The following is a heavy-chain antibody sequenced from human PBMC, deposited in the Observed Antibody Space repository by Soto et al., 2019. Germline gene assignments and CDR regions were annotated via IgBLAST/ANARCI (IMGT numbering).Heavy chain of an antibody. CDR1: GGSISSYY. Sequence: SETLSLTCTVSGGSISSYYWSWIRQPPGKGLEWIGYIYYSGSTNYNPSLKSRVTISVDTSKNQFSLKLSSVTAADTAVYYCARSFGDGYNYAPLDYWGQGTLVTVSS. CDR2: IYYSGST. J-gene: IGHJ4*02. D-gene: IGHD5-12*01. CDR3: ARSFGDGYNYAPLDY. V-gene: IGHV4-59*01.